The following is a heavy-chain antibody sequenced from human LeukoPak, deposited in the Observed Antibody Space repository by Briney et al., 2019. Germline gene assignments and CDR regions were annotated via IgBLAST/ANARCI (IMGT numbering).Heavy chain of an antibody. V-gene: IGHV3-30*18. J-gene: IGHJ4*02. CDR2: ISYDGSNK. D-gene: IGHD3-10*01. CDR3: AKDRYGSGSYYLDY. Sequence: PRGSLRLSCAASGFTFSSYGMHWVRQAPGKGLEWVAVISYDGSNKYYADSVKGRFTISRDNSKNTLYLQMNSLRAEDTAVYYCAKDRYGSGSYYLDYWGQGTLVTVSS. CDR1: GFTFSSYG.